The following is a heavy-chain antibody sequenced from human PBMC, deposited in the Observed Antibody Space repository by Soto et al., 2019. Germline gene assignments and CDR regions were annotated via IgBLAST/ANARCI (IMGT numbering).Heavy chain of an antibody. J-gene: IGHJ4*02. Sequence: EVQLLESGGGLVQPGGSLRLSCAASGFTFSSYAMSWVRQAPGKGLEWVSAISGSGGSTYYADSVKGRFTISRDNSKNTLSLQMHSLRAEDTAVYYCARGLGEQQLVLPFDYWGQGTLVTVSS. CDR1: GFTFSSYA. CDR2: ISGSGGST. V-gene: IGHV3-23*01. D-gene: IGHD6-13*01. CDR3: ARGLGEQQLVLPFDY.